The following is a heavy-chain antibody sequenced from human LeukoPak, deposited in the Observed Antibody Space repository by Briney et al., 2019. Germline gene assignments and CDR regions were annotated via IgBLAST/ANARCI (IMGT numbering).Heavy chain of an antibody. Sequence: PSETLSLTXAVSGYSISSGYYWGWMRQPPGKGLEWIGSIYHSGSTYYNPSLKSRVTISVDTSKNQFSLKLSSVTAADTAVYYCARQVRPDAFDIWGQGTMVTVSS. J-gene: IGHJ3*02. CDR3: ARQVRPDAFDI. CDR1: GYSISSGYY. D-gene: IGHD1-1*01. V-gene: IGHV4-38-2*01. CDR2: IYHSGST.